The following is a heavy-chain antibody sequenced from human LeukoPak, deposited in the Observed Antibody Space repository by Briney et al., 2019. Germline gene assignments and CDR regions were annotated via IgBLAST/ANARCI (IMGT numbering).Heavy chain of an antibody. CDR1: GGSFSGYY. CDR3: ARHPSAPMYYYDSSGYRLSWFDP. V-gene: IGHV4-34*01. D-gene: IGHD3-22*01. Sequence: SETLSLTCAVYGGSFSGYYWSWIRQPPGKGLEWIGEINHSGSTNYNPSLKSRVTISVDTSKNQFSLRLSSVTAADTAVYYCARHPSAPMYYYDSSGYRLSWFDPWGQGTLVTVSS. J-gene: IGHJ5*02. CDR2: INHSGST.